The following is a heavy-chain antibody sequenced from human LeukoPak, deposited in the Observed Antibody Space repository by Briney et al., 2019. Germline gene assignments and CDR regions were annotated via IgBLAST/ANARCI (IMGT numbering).Heavy chain of an antibody. CDR2: IYPGDSDT. CDR3: ARRREYYDTTAFDI. CDR1: EYSFTIYW. V-gene: IGHV5-51*01. D-gene: IGHD3-22*01. Sequence: GESLKISCKGSEYSFTIYWIGWVRQMPGKGLEWMGVIYPGDSDTKYSPSFQGQVTISADKSISTAYLQWSSLKASDTATYYCARRREYYDTTAFDIWGQGTMVTVSS. J-gene: IGHJ3*02.